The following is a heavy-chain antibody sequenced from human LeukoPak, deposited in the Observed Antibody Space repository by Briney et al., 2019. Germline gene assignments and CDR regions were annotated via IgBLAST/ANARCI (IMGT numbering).Heavy chain of an antibody. CDR2: IKEDGSQR. J-gene: IGHJ4*02. V-gene: IGHV3-7*01. CDR1: GFTFSNYW. D-gene: IGHD3-16*01. Sequence: GSLRLSCAASGFTFSNYWMNWVRQAPGKGLEWVASIKEDGSQRYYVVSVEGRFTISRDNDKKSLFLQMNRLRAEDTAVYYCASPWGLPCWGQGTLVTVSS. CDR3: ASPWGLPC.